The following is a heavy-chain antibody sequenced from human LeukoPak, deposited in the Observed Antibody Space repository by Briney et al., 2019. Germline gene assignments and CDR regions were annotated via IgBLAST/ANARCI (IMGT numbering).Heavy chain of an antibody. Sequence: GGSLRLSCAASGFAFSSYAMSWVRQAPGKGLEWVSTISGSAISTYYADSVKGRFTISRDNSQNTLYLQMNSLRAEDTAVYYCARDRSGSGDYWGQGTLVTVSS. D-gene: IGHD2-15*01. CDR1: GFAFSSYA. CDR3: ARDRSGSGDY. CDR2: ISGSAIST. J-gene: IGHJ4*02. V-gene: IGHV3-23*01.